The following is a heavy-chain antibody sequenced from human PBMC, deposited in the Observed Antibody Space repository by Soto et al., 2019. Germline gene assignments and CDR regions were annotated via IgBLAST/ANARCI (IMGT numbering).Heavy chain of an antibody. D-gene: IGHD6-13*01. Sequence: SETLSLTCAVYGGSFSGYYWSWIRQPPGKGLEWIGEINHSGSTNYNPSLKSRVTISVDTSKNQFSLKLSSVTAADTAVYYCARWTPGIAAAGTWWFDPWGQGTLVTVSS. CDR2: INHSGST. J-gene: IGHJ5*02. CDR3: ARWTPGIAAAGTWWFDP. V-gene: IGHV4-34*01. CDR1: GGSFSGYY.